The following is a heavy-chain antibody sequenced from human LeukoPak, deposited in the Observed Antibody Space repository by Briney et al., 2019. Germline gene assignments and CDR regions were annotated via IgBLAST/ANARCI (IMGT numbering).Heavy chain of an antibody. CDR3: ARGPQRGAAANYYGMDV. V-gene: IGHV3-74*01. J-gene: IGHJ6*02. CDR2: INSDGSST. Sequence: GGSLRLSCAASGFTLSNYWMHWVRQAPGKGLVWGSRINSDGSSTSHADSVKGRFTISRDNAKSTLYLQMNSLRSEDTAVYYCARGPQRGAAANYYGMDVWGQGTTVTVSS. D-gene: IGHD2-2*01. CDR1: GFTLSNYW.